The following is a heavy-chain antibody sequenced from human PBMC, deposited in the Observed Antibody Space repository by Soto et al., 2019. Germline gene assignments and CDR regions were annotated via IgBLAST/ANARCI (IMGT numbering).Heavy chain of an antibody. CDR1: GVTFSSYS. CDR3: VKDDGGYPSTAPP. CDR2: ISGSGGRT. V-gene: IGHV3-23*01. J-gene: IGHJ5*02. D-gene: IGHD3-22*01. Sequence: GGALRLSCAASGVTFSSYSMSWVRQAPGKGLEWVSAISGSGGRTYYADSAKGRFTISKDISRNSLSLQLDSLGVEDTAVYFCVKDDGGYPSTAPPWGQGTLVPVSS.